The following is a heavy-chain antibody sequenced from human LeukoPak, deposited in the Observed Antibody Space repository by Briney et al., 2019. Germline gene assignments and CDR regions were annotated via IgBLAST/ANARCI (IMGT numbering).Heavy chain of an antibody. D-gene: IGHD3-22*01. CDR3: AKDSFPGLLLRPWYFDL. J-gene: IGHJ2*01. V-gene: IGHV3-7*03. CDR2: IQQDGSDQSGSEK. Sequence: PGGSLRLSCAASGFIFNHYAMSWVRQAPGKGLECVAKIQQDGSDQSGSEKNYLDSVKGRFTISRDNAKNSLYLQMNSLRAEDTALYYCAKDSFPGLLLRPWYFDLWGRGTLVTVSS. CDR1: GFIFNHYA.